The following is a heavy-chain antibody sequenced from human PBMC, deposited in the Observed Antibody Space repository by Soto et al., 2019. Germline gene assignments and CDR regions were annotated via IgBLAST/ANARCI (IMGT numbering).Heavy chain of an antibody. CDR1: GFTFSSYE. CDR2: ISSSGSTI. V-gene: IGHV3-48*03. CDR3: ARGSSLELPGEDY. Sequence: GGSLRLSCAASGFTFSSYEMNWVRQAPGKGLEWVSYISSSGSTIYYADSVKGRFTISRDNAKNSLYLQMNSLRAEDTAVYYCARGSSLELPGEDYWGQGTLVTVSS. J-gene: IGHJ4*02. D-gene: IGHD1-7*01.